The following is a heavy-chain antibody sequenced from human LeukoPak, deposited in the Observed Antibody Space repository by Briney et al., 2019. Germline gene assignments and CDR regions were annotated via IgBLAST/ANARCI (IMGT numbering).Heavy chain of an antibody. J-gene: IGHJ3*02. CDR3: ATFDI. Sequence: GGSLRLSCAASGFTFDDYAMHWVRQAPGKGLEWVSGISWNSGSIGYADSVQGRFTISRDNAKNSLYLQMNSLRAEDTALYYCATFDIWGQGTMVTVSS. CDR1: GFTFDDYA. CDR2: ISWNSGSI. V-gene: IGHV3-9*01.